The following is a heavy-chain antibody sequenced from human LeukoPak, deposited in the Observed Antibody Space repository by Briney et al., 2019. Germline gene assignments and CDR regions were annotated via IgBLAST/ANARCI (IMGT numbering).Heavy chain of an antibody. CDR2: IIPIFGTA. CDR1: GGTFSSYA. CDR3: ARTYCSSTSCYDAWFDP. V-gene: IGHV1-69*13. D-gene: IGHD2-2*01. J-gene: IGHJ5*02. Sequence: SAKVSCKASGGTFSSYAISWVRQAPGQGLEWMGGIIPIFGTANYAQKFQGRVTITADESTSTAYMELSSLRSEDTAVYYCARTYCSSTSCYDAWFDPWGQGTLVTVSS.